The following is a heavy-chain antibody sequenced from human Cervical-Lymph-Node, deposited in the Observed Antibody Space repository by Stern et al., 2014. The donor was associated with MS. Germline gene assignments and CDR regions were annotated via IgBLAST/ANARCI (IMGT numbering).Heavy chain of an antibody. CDR2: INAGNGNT. CDR3: ARDPTS. V-gene: IGHV1-3*01. CDR1: GYTFTSYA. J-gene: IGHJ5*02. Sequence: QVQLLQPGAEVKKPGASVKVSCKASGYTFTSYAMHWVRQAPGQRLEWMGWINAGNGNTKHSQKFQGRVTITRDTSASTAYMELSSLRSEDTAVYYCARDPTSWGQGTLVTVSS.